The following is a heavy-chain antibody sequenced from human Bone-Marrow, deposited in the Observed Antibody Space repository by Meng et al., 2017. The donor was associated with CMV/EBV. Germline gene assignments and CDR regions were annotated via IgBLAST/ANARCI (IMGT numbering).Heavy chain of an antibody. CDR3: ARDRPRPSTGTGGFYAFDI. CDR2: INWNGGST. CDR1: GFTFDDYG. Sequence: GGSLRLSCAASGFTFDDYGMSWVRQAPGKGLEWVSGINWNGGSTGYADSVKGRFTISRDNAKNSLYLQMNSLRAEDTAVYYCARDRPRPSTGTGGFYAFDIWGQGTMVTVSS. V-gene: IGHV3-20*04. D-gene: IGHD1-1*01. J-gene: IGHJ3*02.